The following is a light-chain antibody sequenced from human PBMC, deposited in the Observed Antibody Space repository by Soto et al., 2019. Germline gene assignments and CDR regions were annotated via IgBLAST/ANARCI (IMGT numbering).Light chain of an antibody. CDR2: GNS. CDR3: QVWASTAAFFV. CDR1: SSNIGAGYD. V-gene: IGLV1-40*01. Sequence: QSVLTQPPSVSGAPGQRVTISCTGSSSNIGAGYDVHWYQQLPGTAPKLLIYGNSNRPSGVPDRFSGSKSGTSASLAITGLQAEDEADYYCQVWASTAAFFVFGSGTKVTVL. J-gene: IGLJ1*01.